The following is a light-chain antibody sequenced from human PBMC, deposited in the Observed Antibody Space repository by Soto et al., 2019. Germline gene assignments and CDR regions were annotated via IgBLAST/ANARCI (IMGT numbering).Light chain of an antibody. CDR2: DVT. CDR3: SSYTSSTTFV. V-gene: IGLV2-14*03. CDR1: SSDVGGYNY. Sequence: QSVLTQPASVSGSPGQSITISCSGTSSDVGGYNYVSWYQRHPGKAPKLMISDVTNRPSGVSNRFSGSKSGNTASLTISRLQAEDEAEYYCSSYTSSTTFVFGTGTKVTVL. J-gene: IGLJ1*01.